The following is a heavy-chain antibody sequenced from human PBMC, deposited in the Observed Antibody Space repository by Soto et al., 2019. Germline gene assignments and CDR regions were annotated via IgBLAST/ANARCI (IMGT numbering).Heavy chain of an antibody. Sequence: PGGSLRLSCAASGFTVSSNYMSWVRQAPGKGLEWVSIIYSGGGTYYAGSVKGRFTISRDNSKNTLYLQMNSLRAEDTAVYYCERGVDDYYYYYAMDVWGQGTTVTVSS. CDR2: IYSGGGT. J-gene: IGHJ6*02. D-gene: IGHD2-15*01. CDR1: GFTVSSNY. V-gene: IGHV3-66*01. CDR3: ERGVDDYYYYYAMDV.